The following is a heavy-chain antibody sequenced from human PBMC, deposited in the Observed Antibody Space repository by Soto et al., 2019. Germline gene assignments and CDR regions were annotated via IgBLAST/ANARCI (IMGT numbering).Heavy chain of an antibody. CDR1: GLSVTSNY. D-gene: IGHD2-15*01. CDR2: IYSGSTT. CDR3: ARGYWVEGYGAGTYFDY. V-gene: IGHV3-66*01. Sequence: EVLLVQSGGGLVQPGGSLRLSCAPSGLSVTSNYMAWVRQAPGKGLEWVSVIYSGSTTHHADSVKGRFTISRDSSRNTLYLQMSSLRVEDTALYYCARGYWVEGYGAGTYFDYWGQGTLVTVPS. J-gene: IGHJ4*02.